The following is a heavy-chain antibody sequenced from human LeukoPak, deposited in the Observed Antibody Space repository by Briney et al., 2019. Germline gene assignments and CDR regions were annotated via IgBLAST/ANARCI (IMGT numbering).Heavy chain of an antibody. D-gene: IGHD2-2*01. Sequence: SETLSLTCTVSGGSISSSSYYWGWIRQPPGKGLEWIGSIYYSGSAYYNPSLKSRVTISVDTFKNQFSLKLSSVTAADTAVYYCARLPFLPAAIWGKDQYYFDYWGQGTLVTVSS. CDR3: ARLPFLPAAIWGKDQYYFDY. V-gene: IGHV4-39*01. CDR1: GGSISSSSYY. J-gene: IGHJ4*02. CDR2: IYYSGSA.